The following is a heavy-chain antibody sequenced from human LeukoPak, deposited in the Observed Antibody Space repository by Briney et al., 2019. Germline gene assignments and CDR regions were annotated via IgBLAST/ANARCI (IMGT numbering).Heavy chain of an antibody. J-gene: IGHJ4*02. CDR2: INPNSGGT. CDR3: ARGRYYYGSGSYDYFDY. V-gene: IGHV1-2*02. CDR1: GYTFTGYY. Sequence: GASVKVSCKASGYTFTGYYMHWVRQAPGQGLEWMGWINPNSGGTNYAQKFQGRVTMTRDTSISTAYMELSRLRSDDTAVYYCARGRYYYGSGSYDYFDYWGQGTLVTVSS. D-gene: IGHD3-10*01.